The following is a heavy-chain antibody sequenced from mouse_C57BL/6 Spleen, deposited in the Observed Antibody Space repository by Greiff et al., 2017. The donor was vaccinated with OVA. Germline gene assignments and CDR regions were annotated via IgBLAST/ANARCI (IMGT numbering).Heavy chain of an antibody. CDR1: GYAFSSSW. CDR3: ARTILRSYYFDY. J-gene: IGHJ2*01. D-gene: IGHD1-1*01. CDR2: IYPGDGDT. Sequence: VKLMESGPELVKPGASVKISCKASGYAFSSSWMNWVKQRPGKGLEWIGRIYPGDGDTNYNGKFKGKATLTADKSSSTAYMQLSSLTSEDSAVYFCARTILRSYYFDYWGQGTTLTVSS. V-gene: IGHV1-82*01.